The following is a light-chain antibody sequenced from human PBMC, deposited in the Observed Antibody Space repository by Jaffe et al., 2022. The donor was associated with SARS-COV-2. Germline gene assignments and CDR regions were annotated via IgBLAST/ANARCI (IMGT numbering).Light chain of an antibody. J-gene: IGLJ1*01. CDR1: SSDVGGYNL. CDR2: EVT. CDR3: SSYTSTSTHYA. Sequence: QSALTQPASVSGSPGQSITISCTGTSSDVGGYNLVSWYQQYPGKAPKLMIYEVTNRPSGVSDRFSGSKSGNTASLTISGLQTEDEADYYCSSYTSTSTHYAFGTGTEVTVL. V-gene: IGLV2-14*01.